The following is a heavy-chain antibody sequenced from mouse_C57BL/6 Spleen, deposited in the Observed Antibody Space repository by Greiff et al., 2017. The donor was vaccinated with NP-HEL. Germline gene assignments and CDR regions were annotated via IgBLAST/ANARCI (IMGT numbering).Heavy chain of an antibody. V-gene: IGHV1-64*01. D-gene: IGHD1-1*01. CDR3: CYYGSSLRYFDV. CDR1: GYTFTSYW. J-gene: IGHJ1*03. CDR2: IHPNSGST. Sequence: QVQLQQPGAELVKPGASVKLSCKASGYTFTSYWMHWVKQRPGHGLEWIGMIHPNSGSTNYNEKFKSKATLTVDKSSSTAYMQLSSLTSEDSAVYYCCYYGSSLRYFDVWGTGTTVTVSS.